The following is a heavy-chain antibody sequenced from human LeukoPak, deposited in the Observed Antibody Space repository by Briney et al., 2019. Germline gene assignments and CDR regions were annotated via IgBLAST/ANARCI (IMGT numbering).Heavy chain of an antibody. CDR3: AKQTPCCSSTSCYYYYYMDV. J-gene: IGHJ6*03. V-gene: IGHV3-48*01. Sequence: PGGSLRLSCAASGFTFSSYSMNWVRQAPGKGLEWVSYISGSSSTIYYADSVRGRFTISRDNSKNTLYLQMNSLRAEDTAVYYCAKQTPCCSSTSCYYYYYMDVWGKGTTVTVSS. CDR1: GFTFSSYS. D-gene: IGHD2-2*01. CDR2: ISGSSSTI.